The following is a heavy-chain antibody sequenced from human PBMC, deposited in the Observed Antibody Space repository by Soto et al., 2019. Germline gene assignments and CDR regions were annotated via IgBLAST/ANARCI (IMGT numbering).Heavy chain of an antibody. Sequence: KLQDRVTMTTDTSTSTAYMELRSLRSDDTAVYYCARDRGSYALDYWGQGTLVTVSS. V-gene: IGHV1-18*01. J-gene: IGHJ4*02. D-gene: IGHD1-26*01. CDR3: ARDRGSYALDY.